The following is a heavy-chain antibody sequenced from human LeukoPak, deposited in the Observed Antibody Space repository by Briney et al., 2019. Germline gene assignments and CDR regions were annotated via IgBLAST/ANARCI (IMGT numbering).Heavy chain of an antibody. CDR3: ARAKVAGTTLFDY. CDR1: GFTFSSYW. CDR2: IKSDGRST. J-gene: IGHJ4*02. V-gene: IGHV3-74*01. D-gene: IGHD6-19*01. Sequence: GGSLRLSCAASGFTFSSYWMHWVRQAPGKGLVWVSHIKSDGRSTSYADSVKGRFTTSRDNAKNTVYLQMDSLRAEDTAVYFCARAKVAGTTLFDYWGQGTLVTVSS.